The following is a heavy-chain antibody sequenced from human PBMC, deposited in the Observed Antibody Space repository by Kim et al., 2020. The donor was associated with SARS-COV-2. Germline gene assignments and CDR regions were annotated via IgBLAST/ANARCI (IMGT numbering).Heavy chain of an antibody. J-gene: IGHJ4*02. CDR2: DSDT. V-gene: IGHV5-51*01. CDR3: ARGPYFDY. Sequence: DSDTRYSPSVQGQVTIAADKSISTVYLQWSSLKASDTAMYYCARGPYFDYWGQGTLVTVSS.